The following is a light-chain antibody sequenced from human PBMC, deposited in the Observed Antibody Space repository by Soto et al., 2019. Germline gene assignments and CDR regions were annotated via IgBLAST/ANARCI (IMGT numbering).Light chain of an antibody. Sequence: QSALTQPRSVSGSPGQSVTISCTGTSSNIGTTSYVSWYQQHPGKAPKLMIYDVSKRPSGVPDRFSGSKSGNTASLTISGLQAEDEADYHCCSYAGSYIYVLFGGGTKLTVL. J-gene: IGLJ2*01. CDR1: SSNIGTTSY. CDR3: CSYAGSYIYVL. V-gene: IGLV2-11*01. CDR2: DVS.